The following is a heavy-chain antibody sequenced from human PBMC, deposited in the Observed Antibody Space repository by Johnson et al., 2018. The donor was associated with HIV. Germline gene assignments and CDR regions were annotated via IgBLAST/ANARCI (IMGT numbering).Heavy chain of an antibody. CDR2: ISYDGSNK. CDR1: GFTVSSFG. CDR3: ATFYYDNSNYFELASFFPGPTDL. D-gene: IGHD3-22*01. J-gene: IGHJ3*01. Sequence: QVQLVESGGGVGQPGRSLRLICAASGFTVSSFGMEWVRQAPGKGLGGVAVISYDGSNKYYADSVKGRFTISRDNSKNTLYLQMNSMRAEDTAVYYCATFYYDNSNYFELASFFPGPTDLWGQGTLVTVSS. V-gene: IGHV3-30-3*01.